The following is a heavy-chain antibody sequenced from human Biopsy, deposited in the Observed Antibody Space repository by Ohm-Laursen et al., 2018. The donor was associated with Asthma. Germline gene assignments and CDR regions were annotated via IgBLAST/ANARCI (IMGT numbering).Heavy chain of an antibody. CDR2: IIPIFGIA. CDR1: GYTFTSYY. CDR3: ARGGSYSSRRYYFDY. V-gene: IGHV1-69*17. J-gene: IGHJ4*02. D-gene: IGHD1-26*01. Sequence: SSVKVSCKTSGYTFTSYYIHWVRQAPGQGLEWVGGIIPIFGIANYAQKFQGRVTITADKSTSTAYMELSSLRSEDTAVYYCARGGSYSSRRYYFDYWGQGTLVTVSS.